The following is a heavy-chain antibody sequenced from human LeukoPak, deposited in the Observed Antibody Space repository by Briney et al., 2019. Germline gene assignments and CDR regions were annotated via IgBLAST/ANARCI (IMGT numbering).Heavy chain of an antibody. CDR2: IGSSGGGT. D-gene: IGHD6-13*01. V-gene: IGHV3-23*01. CDR1: GFTFSSYA. J-gene: IGHJ5*02. CDR3: AKDSDSSSWAYNWFDP. Sequence: GGSLRLSCAASGFTFSSYAMSWVRQAPGKGLEWVSAIGSSGGGTYYADSVKGRFTISRDNSKNTLYLQMNSLRAEDTAVYYCAKDSDSSSWAYNWFDPWGQGTLVTVSS.